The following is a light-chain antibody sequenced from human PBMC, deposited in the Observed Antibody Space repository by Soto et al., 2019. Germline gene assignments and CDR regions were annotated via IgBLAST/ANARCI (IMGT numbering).Light chain of an antibody. CDR3: QQYTNSPPWT. CDR1: QSVGSS. V-gene: IGKV3-15*01. J-gene: IGKJ1*01. Sequence: ETVMTHSPATLSVSPGEGATLSCRASQSVGSSLAWYQHKPGQAPRLLIYGANTRATGIPARFSGSGYGAEFTLTINSLQSEDFAVYYCQQYTNSPPWTFGQGTKVDIK. CDR2: GAN.